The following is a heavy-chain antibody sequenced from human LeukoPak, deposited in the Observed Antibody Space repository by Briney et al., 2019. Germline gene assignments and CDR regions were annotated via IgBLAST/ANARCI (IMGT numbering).Heavy chain of an antibody. V-gene: IGHV4-59*12. CDR3: ARLGLLWFGEAPRGPHFDY. CDR1: GGSISSYY. J-gene: IGHJ4*02. CDR2: IYSSGST. D-gene: IGHD3-10*01. Sequence: SETLSLTCTVSGGSISSYYWSWIRQPPGKGLEWIAYIYSSGSTSYNPSLKSRVTISVDTSKNQFSLKLSSVTAADTAVYYCARLGLLWFGEAPRGPHFDYWGQGTLVTVSS.